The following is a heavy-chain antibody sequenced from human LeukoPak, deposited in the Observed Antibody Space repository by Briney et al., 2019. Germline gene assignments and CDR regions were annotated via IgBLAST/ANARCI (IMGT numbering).Heavy chain of an antibody. Sequence: PGGSLRLSCAASGFTFSSYAMSWVRQAPGKGLERVSAISGSGGSTYYADSVKGRFTISRDNSKNTLYLQMNSLRAEDTAVYYCAKDSIAVAGSFHYFDYWGQGTLVTVSS. V-gene: IGHV3-23*01. D-gene: IGHD6-19*01. CDR3: AKDSIAVAGSFHYFDY. J-gene: IGHJ4*02. CDR1: GFTFSSYA. CDR2: ISGSGGST.